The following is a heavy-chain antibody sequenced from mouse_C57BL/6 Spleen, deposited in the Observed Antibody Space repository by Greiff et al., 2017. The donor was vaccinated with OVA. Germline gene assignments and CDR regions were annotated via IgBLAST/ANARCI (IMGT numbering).Heavy chain of an antibody. CDR2: IDPETGGT. D-gene: IGHD5-1*01. V-gene: IGHV1-15*01. J-gene: IGHJ2*01. CDR3: TRRVPDYFDY. CDR1: GYTFTDYE. Sequence: QVHVKQSGAELVRPGASVTLSCKASGYTFTDYEMHWVKQTPVHGLEWIGAIDPETGGTAYNQKFKGKAILTADKSSSTAYMELRSLTSEDSAVYYCTRRVPDYFDYWGQGTTLTVSS.